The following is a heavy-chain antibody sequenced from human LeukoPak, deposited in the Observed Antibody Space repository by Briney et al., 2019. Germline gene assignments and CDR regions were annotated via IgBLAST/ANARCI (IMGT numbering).Heavy chain of an antibody. Sequence: SETLSLTCTVSGGSISSYYWSWIRQPPGKGLEWIGYIYYSGSTNYNPSLKSRVTISVDTSKNQFSLKLSSVTAADTAVYYCAREVPPRGYGDSIYYFDYWGQGTLVTVSS. CDR2: IYYSGST. CDR3: AREVPPRGYGDSIYYFDY. V-gene: IGHV4-59*12. J-gene: IGHJ4*02. D-gene: IGHD4-17*01. CDR1: GGSISSYY.